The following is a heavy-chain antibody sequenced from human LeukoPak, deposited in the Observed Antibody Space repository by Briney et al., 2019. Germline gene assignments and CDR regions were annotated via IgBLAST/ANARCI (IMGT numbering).Heavy chain of an antibody. CDR3: ARGRRRQWQRNRTFDY. J-gene: IGHJ4*02. Sequence: SETLSLTCAVYGGSFSGYYWSWIRQPPGKGLEWIGEINHSGSTNYNPSLKSRVTISVDTSKNQFSLKLSSVTAADTAVYYCARGRRRQWQRNRTFDYWGQGTLVTVSS. D-gene: IGHD6-19*01. V-gene: IGHV4-34*01. CDR1: GGSFSGYY. CDR2: INHSGST.